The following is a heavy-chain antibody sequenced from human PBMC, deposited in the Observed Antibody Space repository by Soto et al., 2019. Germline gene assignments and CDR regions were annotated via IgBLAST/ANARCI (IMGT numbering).Heavy chain of an antibody. CDR3: ASGRTYYYGSGSKGFDF. CDR2: IYYSGST. CDR1: GDSISSDGFY. D-gene: IGHD3-10*01. Sequence: QVQLQESGPGLVEPSQTLSLTCTVSGDSISSDGFYWSWIRQHPRRGLEWIGYIYYSGSTYYNPSLKNRVSISVDTSKNHFSLKLSSVTAADTAVYYCASGRTYYYGSGSKGFDFWGQGTLVAVSS. V-gene: IGHV4-31*03. J-gene: IGHJ4*02.